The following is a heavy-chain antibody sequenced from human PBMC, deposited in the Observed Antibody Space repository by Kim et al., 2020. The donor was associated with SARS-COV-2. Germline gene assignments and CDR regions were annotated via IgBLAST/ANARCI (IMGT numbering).Heavy chain of an antibody. J-gene: IGHJ5*02. Sequence: SVKVSCKASGGTFSSYAISWVRQAPGQGLEWMGGIIPIFGTANYAQKFQGRVTITADESTSTAYMKLSSLRSEDTAVYYCARGSPLKLTIFGVVIRRWSWFDPWGQGTLVTVSS. D-gene: IGHD3-3*01. V-gene: IGHV1-69*13. CDR3: ARGSPLKLTIFGVVIRRWSWFDP. CDR2: IIPIFGTA. CDR1: GGTFSSYA.